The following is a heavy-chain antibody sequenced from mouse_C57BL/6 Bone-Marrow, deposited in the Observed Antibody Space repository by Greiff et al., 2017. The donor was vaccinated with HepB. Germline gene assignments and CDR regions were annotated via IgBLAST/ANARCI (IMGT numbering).Heavy chain of an antibody. J-gene: IGHJ3*01. D-gene: IGHD2-4*01. Sequence: EVQLVESGPVLVKPGASVKMSCKASGYTFTDYYMNWVKQSHGKSLEWIGVINPYNGGNSYNQKFKGKATLTVDKSSSTAYMELNSLTSEDSAVYYCARRAYYDYDGIAYWGQGTLVTVSA. CDR3: ARRAYYDYDGIAY. V-gene: IGHV1-19*01. CDR1: GYTFTDYY. CDR2: INPYNGGN.